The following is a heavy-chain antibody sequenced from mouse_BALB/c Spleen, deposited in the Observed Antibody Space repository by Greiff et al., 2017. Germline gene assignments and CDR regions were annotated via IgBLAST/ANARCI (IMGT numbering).Heavy chain of an antibody. CDR3: TRMGGNTYYFDY. CDR1: GYTFTSYW. V-gene: IGHV1S22*01. J-gene: IGHJ2*01. Sequence: KQPGSELVRPGASVKLSCKASGYTFTSYWMHWVKQRHGQGLEWIGNIYPGSGSTNYDEKFKSKGTLTVDTSSSTAYMHLSSLTSEDSAVYYCTRMGGNTYYFDYWGQGTTLTVSS. CDR2: IYPGSGST. D-gene: IGHD2-1*01.